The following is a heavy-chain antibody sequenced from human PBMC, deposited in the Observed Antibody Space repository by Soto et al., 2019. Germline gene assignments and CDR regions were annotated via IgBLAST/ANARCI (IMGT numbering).Heavy chain of an antibody. CDR3: AADGGGGTAIFDY. V-gene: IGHV1-58*01. CDR2: IVVGSGNT. CDR1: GFTFTSSA. Sequence: SVKVSCKASGFTFTSSAVQWVRQARGQRLEWIGWIVVGSGNTNYAQKFQERVTITRDMSTSTAYMELSSLRSEDTAVYYCAADGGGGTAIFDYWGQGTLVTVSS. J-gene: IGHJ4*02. D-gene: IGHD3-16*01.